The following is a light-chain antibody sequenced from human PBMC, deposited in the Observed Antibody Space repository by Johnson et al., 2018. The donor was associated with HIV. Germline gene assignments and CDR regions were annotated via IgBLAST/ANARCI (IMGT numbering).Light chain of an antibody. V-gene: IGLV1-51*02. CDR1: SSNIGNNY. CDR2: ENN. J-gene: IGLJ1*01. CDR3: GTWGNSLNTGGV. Sequence: QSVLTQPPSVSAAPGQKVTISCSGSSSNIGNNYVSWYQQLPGTAPTLLIYENNKRPSGVPDRFSGSKSGTSATLGITGLQTGDEADYYCGTWGNSLNTGGVFGAGTKVTVL.